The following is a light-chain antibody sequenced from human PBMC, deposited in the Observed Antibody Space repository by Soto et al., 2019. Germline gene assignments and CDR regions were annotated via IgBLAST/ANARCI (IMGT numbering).Light chain of an antibody. Sequence: QSVLTQSPSASASLGASVKLTCTLSSGHSSYAIAWHQQQPEKGPRYLMKLNSGGSHSKGDGIPDRFSGSSSGAERYLTISSLQSEDEADYYCQTWGTGIHGVFGGGTKLTVL. J-gene: IGLJ2*01. V-gene: IGLV4-69*01. CDR2: LNSGGSH. CDR1: SGHSSYA. CDR3: QTWGTGIHGV.